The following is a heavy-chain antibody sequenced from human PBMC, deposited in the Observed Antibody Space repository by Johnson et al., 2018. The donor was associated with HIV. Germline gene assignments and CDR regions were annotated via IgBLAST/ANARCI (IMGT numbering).Heavy chain of an antibody. V-gene: IGHV3-30*03. CDR2: IPYDGSNT. CDR1: RFTFSSYG. D-gene: IGHD5-12*01. CDR3: ARVKVATINTFDI. Sequence: QVQLVESGGGVVQPGRSLRLSCAASRFTFSSYGMHWVRQAPGKGLEWVAVIPYDGSNTYYADSVKGRFTISRDNSKNTLYLQMNSLRAEDTAVYYCARVKVATINTFDIWGQGTMVTVSS. J-gene: IGHJ3*02.